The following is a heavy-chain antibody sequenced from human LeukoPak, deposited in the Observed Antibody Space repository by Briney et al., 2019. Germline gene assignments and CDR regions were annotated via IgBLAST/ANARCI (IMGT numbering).Heavy chain of an antibody. CDR1: GFVFSKYW. CDR3: AKQRGGSCYSAFDH. D-gene: IGHD2-15*01. J-gene: IGHJ4*02. Sequence: GGSLRLSCAASGFVFSKYWMHWVRQAPGKGLVWVSRINPEETTINYADSVRGRFTISRDNSKNTLYLQMNSLRAADTAVYYCAKQRGGSCYSAFDHWGQGTRATVSS. V-gene: IGHV3-74*01. CDR2: INPEETTI.